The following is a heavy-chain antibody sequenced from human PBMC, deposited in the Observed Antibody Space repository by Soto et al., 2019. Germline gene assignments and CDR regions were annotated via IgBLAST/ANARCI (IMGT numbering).Heavy chain of an antibody. J-gene: IGHJ4*02. V-gene: IGHV3-53*01. CDR2: IYSGGST. CDR3: ASQSNYTFDY. CDR1: EFTVSSNH. D-gene: IGHD3-10*01. Sequence: PVGSLRLSCASSEFTVSSNHMSCVRHSPGKGLEWVSVIYSGGSTYYADSVKGRFTISRDHSENTLYLQMNSLRAEDTAFYYCASQSNYTFDYWGQGTLVTVSS.